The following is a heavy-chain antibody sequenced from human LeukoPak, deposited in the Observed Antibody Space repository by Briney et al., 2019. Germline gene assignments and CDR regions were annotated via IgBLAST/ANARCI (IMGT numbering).Heavy chain of an antibody. J-gene: IGHJ4*02. CDR3: ARDTLGEGEDANYAVYYFDY. CDR2: ISPDGGEI. V-gene: IGHV3-7*01. Sequence: GGSLRLSCVASGFNFDYSWMTWVRQAPGKGLEWVSSISPDGGEIHYVDSVKGRFTISRENAQNSVYLQMNSLRADDTAVYYCARDTLGEGEDANYAVYYFDYWGQGTVVTVSS. D-gene: IGHD4/OR15-4a*01. CDR1: GFNFDYSW.